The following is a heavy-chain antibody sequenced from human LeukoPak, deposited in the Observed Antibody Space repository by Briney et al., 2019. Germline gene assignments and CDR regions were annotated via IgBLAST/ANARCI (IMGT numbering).Heavy chain of an antibody. CDR3: ARQSDSSGYYSFDY. J-gene: IGHJ4*02. V-gene: IGHV4-59*08. D-gene: IGHD3-22*01. CDR1: GGSISGSS. CDR2: IYNSVST. Sequence: SETLSPTCTVSGGSISGSSWSWIRLPPGKGLEWLGYIYNSVSTHYNPSLEGRVTISVATSKNLFSLKLVSVTAADTAVYYCARQSDSSGYYSFDYWGQGTLVTVSS.